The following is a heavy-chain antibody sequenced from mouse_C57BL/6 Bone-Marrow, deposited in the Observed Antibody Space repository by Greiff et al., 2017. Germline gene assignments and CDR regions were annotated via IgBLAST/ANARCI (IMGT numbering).Heavy chain of an antibody. CDR2: INYDGSST. J-gene: IGHJ3*01. CDR1: GFTFSDYY. CDR3: ARGYGGFAY. Sequence: EVQVVESEGGLVQPGSSMKLSCTASGFTFSDYYMAWVRQVPEKGLEWVANINYDGSSTYYLNSLQSRFIISRDNAKNILYLQMSSLKSEDTATYYGARGYGGFAYWGQGTLVTVSA. D-gene: IGHD1-1*02. V-gene: IGHV5-16*01.